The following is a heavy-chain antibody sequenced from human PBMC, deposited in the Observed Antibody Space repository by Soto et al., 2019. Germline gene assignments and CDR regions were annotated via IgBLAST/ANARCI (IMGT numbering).Heavy chain of an antibody. CDR3: AKDRDGAAAGPTKFYGMDV. CDR2: ISGSGDST. Sequence: PGGSLRLSCAASGFTFSNYAMTWVRQAPGKGLEWVSVISGSGDSTYYADSVRGRFTISRDNSKNTLYLQMNSLRAEDTAVYYCAKDRDGAAAGPTKFYGMDVWGQGTTVTVSS. V-gene: IGHV3-23*01. CDR1: GFTFSNYA. D-gene: IGHD6-13*01. J-gene: IGHJ6*02.